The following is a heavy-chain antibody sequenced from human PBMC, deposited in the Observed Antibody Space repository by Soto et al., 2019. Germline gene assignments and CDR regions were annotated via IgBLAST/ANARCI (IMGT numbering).Heavy chain of an antibody. J-gene: IGHJ4*02. CDR2: IYYSGST. CDR3: ARGPRRFGY. Sequence: SETLSLTCTVSGGSISSYYWSWIRQPPGKGLEWIGYIYYSGSTNYNPSLKSRVTISVDTSKNQFSLKLSSVTAADTAAYYCARGPRRFGYWGQGTLVTVSS. V-gene: IGHV4-59*01. CDR1: GGSISSYY.